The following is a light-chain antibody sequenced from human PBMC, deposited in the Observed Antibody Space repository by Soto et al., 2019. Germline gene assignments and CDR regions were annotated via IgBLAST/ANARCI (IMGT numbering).Light chain of an antibody. CDR3: QQYNSMLS. V-gene: IGKV1-33*01. J-gene: IGKJ4*01. CDR2: DAS. Sequence: DIQMTQSPSSLSASEGDRVTITCQSSHDVSRNLNWFQQKPGEAPQLLIYDASNLERGVPSRFSGSGYGTDFTLTISSLQPEDVATYYCQQYNSMLSFGGGTEVELK. CDR1: HDVSRN.